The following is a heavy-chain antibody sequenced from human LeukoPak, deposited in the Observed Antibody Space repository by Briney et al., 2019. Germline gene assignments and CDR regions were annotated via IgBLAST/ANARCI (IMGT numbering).Heavy chain of an antibody. D-gene: IGHD4-17*01. V-gene: IGHV4-59*01. J-gene: IGHJ2*01. Sequence: SETLSVTCTVSGGSISNYYWTWIRQPPGKGLEWIAYVYYSGSTNYNPSLKSRVSISVDTSKNQFSLKLSSVTAADTAVYYCARHSTDYGDYISGPEDWYFDLWGRGTLVTVSS. CDR2: VYYSGST. CDR3: ARHSTDYGDYISGPEDWYFDL. CDR1: GGSISNYY.